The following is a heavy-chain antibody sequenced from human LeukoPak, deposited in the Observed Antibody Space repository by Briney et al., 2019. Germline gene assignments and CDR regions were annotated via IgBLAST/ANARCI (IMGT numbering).Heavy chain of an antibody. J-gene: IGHJ3*02. CDR3: ARKRAGRPSGDAFDI. D-gene: IGHD1-26*01. V-gene: IGHV1-46*01. CDR1: GYTFTSYY. CDR2: INPSGGST. Sequence: ASVKVSCKASGYTFTSYYMHWVRQAPGQGLEWMGIINPSGGSTSYAQKFQGRVTMTRDTSTSTVYMELSSLRSEDTAVYYCARKRAGRPSGDAFDIWGQGTMVTVSS.